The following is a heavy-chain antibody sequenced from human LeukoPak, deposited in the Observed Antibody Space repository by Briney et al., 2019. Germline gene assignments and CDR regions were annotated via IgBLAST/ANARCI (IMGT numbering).Heavy chain of an antibody. CDR2: ISSKSDYT. D-gene: IGHD6-13*01. CDR1: GFTFRDYY. Sequence: NPGGSLRLSCAASGFTFRDYYMSWIRQAPGKGLEWVSYISSKSDYTNYADSVKGRFTISRDNAKNSLYLQMNSLRAEDTAVYYCARGPYSSNWYVDYWGQGTLVTVAS. V-gene: IGHV3-11*06. CDR3: ARGPYSSNWYVDY. J-gene: IGHJ4*02.